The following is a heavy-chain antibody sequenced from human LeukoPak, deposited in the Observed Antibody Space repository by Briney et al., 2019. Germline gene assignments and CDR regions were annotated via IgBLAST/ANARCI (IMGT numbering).Heavy chain of an antibody. J-gene: IGHJ6*03. D-gene: IGHD1-20*01. Sequence: GGSLRLSCAASGFTFSSYAMHWVRQAPGKGLEWVGRIKSKTDGGTTDYAAPVKGRFTISRDDSKNTLYLQMNSLKTEDTAVYYCTTDTITGKDYYYYYMDVWGKGTTVTVSS. CDR3: TTDTITGKDYYYYYMDV. CDR2: IKSKTDGGTT. V-gene: IGHV3-15*01. CDR1: GFTFSSYA.